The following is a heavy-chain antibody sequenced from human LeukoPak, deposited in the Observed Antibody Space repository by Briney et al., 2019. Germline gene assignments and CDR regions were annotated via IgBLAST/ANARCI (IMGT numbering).Heavy chain of an antibody. CDR2: MNPDGTQK. J-gene: IGHJ4*02. Sequence: GGSLRLSCAASGFTFSSYWLSWVRQAPGKGLEWVATMNPDGTQKYYVDSVKGRFTVSRDNARNSLYLQMNSLRAEDTAVYYCARYFTAVASTVRLDYWGQGTLVSVSS. CDR1: GFTFSSYW. V-gene: IGHV3-7*03. CDR3: ARYFTAVASTVRLDY. D-gene: IGHD6-19*01.